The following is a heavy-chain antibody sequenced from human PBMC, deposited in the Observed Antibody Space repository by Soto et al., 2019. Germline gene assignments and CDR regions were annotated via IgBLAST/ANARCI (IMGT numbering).Heavy chain of an antibody. D-gene: IGHD6-13*01. V-gene: IGHV4-59*01. Sequence: SETLSLTCTVSGGSISSYYWSWIRQPPGKGLEWIGYIYYSGSTNYNPSHKSRVTISVDTSKNQFSLKLSSVTAADTAVYYCARGIAAVFDYWGQGTLVTVSS. CDR3: ARGIAAVFDY. J-gene: IGHJ4*02. CDR1: GGSISSYY. CDR2: IYYSGST.